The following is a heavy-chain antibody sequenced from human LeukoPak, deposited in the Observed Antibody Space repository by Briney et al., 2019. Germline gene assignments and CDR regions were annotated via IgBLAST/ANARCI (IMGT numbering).Heavy chain of an antibody. V-gene: IGHV4-34*01. Sequence: KPSETLSLTCAAYGGSFSGYYWSWIRQPPGKGLEWIGEINHSGSTNYNPSLKSRVTISVDTSKNQFSLKLSSVTAADTAVYYCAKRGYSGYAYGGAFDIWGQGTMVTVSS. CDR3: AKRGYSGYAYGGAFDI. D-gene: IGHD5-12*01. J-gene: IGHJ3*02. CDR1: GGSFSGYY. CDR2: INHSGST.